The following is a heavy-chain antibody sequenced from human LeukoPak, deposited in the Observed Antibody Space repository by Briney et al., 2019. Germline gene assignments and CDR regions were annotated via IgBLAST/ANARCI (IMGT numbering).Heavy chain of an antibody. V-gene: IGHV1-2*02. CDR3: ARDLESYSSGWFDP. CDR1: GYTFTGYY. D-gene: IGHD6-25*01. Sequence: ASVKVSCKASGYTFTGYYMHWVRRAPGQGLEWMGWINPNSGGTNYAQKFQGRVTMTRDTSISTAYMELSRLRSDDTAVYYCARDLESYSSGWFDPWGQGTLVTVSS. CDR2: INPNSGGT. J-gene: IGHJ5*02.